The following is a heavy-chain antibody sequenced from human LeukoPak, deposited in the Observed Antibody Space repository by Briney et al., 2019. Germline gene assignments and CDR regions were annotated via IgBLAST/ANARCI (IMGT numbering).Heavy chain of an antibody. J-gene: IGHJ4*02. D-gene: IGHD3-3*01. CDR3: ARGTANFWSGYSSHFDY. CDR2: INPSGGST. V-gene: IGHV1-46*01. CDR1: GYTFTSYY. Sequence: GALVKVSCKASGYTFTSYYMHWVRQAPGQGLEWMGIINPSGGSTSYAQKFQGRVTMTRDTSTSTVYMEVSSLRSEDTAVYYCARGTANFWSGYSSHFDYWGQGTLVTVSS.